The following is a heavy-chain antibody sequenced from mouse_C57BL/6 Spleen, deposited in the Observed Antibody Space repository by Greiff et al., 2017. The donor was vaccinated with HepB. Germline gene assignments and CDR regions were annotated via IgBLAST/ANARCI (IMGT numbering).Heavy chain of an antibody. J-gene: IGHJ2*01. V-gene: IGHV7-3*01. CDR1: GFTFTDYY. D-gene: IGHD1-1*01. Sequence: EVQVVESGGGLVQPGGSLSLSCAASGFTFTDYYMSWVRQPPGKALEWLGFIRNKANGYTTEYSASVKGRFTISRDNSQSILYLQMNALRAEDSATYYCARSFYYYGSSPFDYWGQGTTLTVSS. CDR3: ARSFYYYGSSPFDY. CDR2: IRNKANGYTT.